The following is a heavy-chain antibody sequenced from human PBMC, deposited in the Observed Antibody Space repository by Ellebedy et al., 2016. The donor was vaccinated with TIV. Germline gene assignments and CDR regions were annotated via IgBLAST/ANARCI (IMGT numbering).Heavy chain of an antibody. V-gene: IGHV1-3*04. D-gene: IGHD3-3*01. CDR3: ATREWQDPMDV. CDR2: INTDNGNT. Sequence: ASVKVSCXASGHSFTSYGIHWVRQAPGQRPEWMGWINTDNGNTKYSQKLQGRVTITRDTSATTVYMELSSLMSEDTAVYYCATREWQDPMDVWGQGTTVTVSS. CDR1: GHSFTSYG. J-gene: IGHJ6*02.